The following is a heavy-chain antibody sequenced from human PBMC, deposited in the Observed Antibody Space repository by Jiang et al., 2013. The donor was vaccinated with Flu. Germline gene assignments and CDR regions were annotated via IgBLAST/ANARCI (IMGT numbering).Heavy chain of an antibody. CDR1: GGSISNYY. V-gene: IGHV4-59*01. J-gene: IGHJ3*01. CDR3: SRDQGTGDYAIGNDALNL. CDR2: VYYTGTV. Sequence: GLVKPSETLSLTCTVSGGSISNYYWSWIRQPPGKGLEWIGYVYYTGTVNYNPSLQSRVTISVDPSKNEFSLRLSSVTPDDTAVYFCSRDQGTGDYAIGNDALNLWGQGTMVTVSS. D-gene: IGHD4-17*01.